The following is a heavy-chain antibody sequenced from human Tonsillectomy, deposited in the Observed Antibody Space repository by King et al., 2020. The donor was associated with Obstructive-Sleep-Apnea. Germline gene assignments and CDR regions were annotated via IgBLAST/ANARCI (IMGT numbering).Heavy chain of an antibody. Sequence: LVESGGGLVQPGGSLRLSCAASGFTFSSYSMNWVRQAPGKGLEWVSYISSSSSTIYYADSVKGRFTISRDNAKNSLYLQMNSLRAEDTAVYYCARESGSYSDYWGQGTLVTVSS. D-gene: IGHD1-26*01. J-gene: IGHJ4*02. CDR3: ARESGSYSDY. CDR1: GFTFSSYS. CDR2: ISSSSSTI. V-gene: IGHV3-48*01.